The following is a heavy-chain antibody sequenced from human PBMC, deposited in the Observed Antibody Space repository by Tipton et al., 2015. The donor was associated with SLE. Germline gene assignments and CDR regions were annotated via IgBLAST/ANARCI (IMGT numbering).Heavy chain of an antibody. D-gene: IGHD3-10*01. CDR2: ISAYNGNA. Sequence: QLVQSGAEVKKPGASVKVSCKASGYTFTSFAISWVRQAPGQGPEWMGWISAYNGNANYAQKVQGRVTMSTDTTLDTTYMELRSLRFNDTAMYFCVRVIADNYGSFFDIRAQGTMVTVSS. CDR3: VRVIADNYGSFFDI. V-gene: IGHV1-18*01. J-gene: IGHJ3*02. CDR1: GYTFTSFA.